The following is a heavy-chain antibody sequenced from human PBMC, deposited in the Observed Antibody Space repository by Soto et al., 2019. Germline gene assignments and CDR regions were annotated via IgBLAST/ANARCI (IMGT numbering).Heavy chain of an antibody. J-gene: IGHJ4*02. Sequence: EVQVLDSGGGLVQPGGSLRLSCAASGFTFNNYAMNWVRQAPGKGLEWVATISATGGSTYYADSVKGRFTISRDNSNNTLYSQMNGLRVEDTAVYYCAKDRLAGNFDYWGQGTQVTVSS. CDR1: GFTFNNYA. CDR3: AKDRLAGNFDY. CDR2: ISATGGST. V-gene: IGHV3-23*01.